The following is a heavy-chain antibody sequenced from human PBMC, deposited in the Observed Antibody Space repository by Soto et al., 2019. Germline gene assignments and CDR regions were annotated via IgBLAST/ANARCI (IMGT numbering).Heavy chain of an antibody. Sequence: GGSLRLSCAASGFTVSSNYMSWVRQAPGKGLEWVSVIYSGGSTYYADSVKGRFTISRDNSKNTLYLQMNSLRAEDTAVYYCARDPNYGDYVGGDYWGQGTLVTVSS. CDR1: GFTVSSNY. V-gene: IGHV3-53*01. CDR3: ARDPNYGDYVGGDY. J-gene: IGHJ4*02. D-gene: IGHD4-17*01. CDR2: IYSGGST.